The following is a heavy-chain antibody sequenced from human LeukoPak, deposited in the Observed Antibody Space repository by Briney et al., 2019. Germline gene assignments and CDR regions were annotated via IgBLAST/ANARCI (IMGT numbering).Heavy chain of an antibody. CDR3: TTVGTHYDSSGYPLDI. CDR1: GFTFSTYG. V-gene: IGHV3-15*07. CDR2: IKSKTDGGTT. J-gene: IGHJ3*02. Sequence: PGGSLSLSGAASGFTFSTYGMHWVRQAPGKGLEWVGRIKSKTDGGTTDYAAPVKGRFTISRDDSKNRLYLQMNSLKTEDTAVYYCTTVGTHYDSSGYPLDIWGQGTMVTVSS. D-gene: IGHD3-22*01.